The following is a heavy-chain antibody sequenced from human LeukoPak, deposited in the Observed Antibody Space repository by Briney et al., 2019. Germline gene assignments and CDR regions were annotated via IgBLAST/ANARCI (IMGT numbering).Heavy chain of an antibody. CDR3: ASHDGQSSQH. CDR2: IYYSGST. V-gene: IGHV4-39*07. CDR1: GGSISTANYY. D-gene: IGHD5-24*01. J-gene: IGHJ1*01. Sequence: SETLSLTCTVSGGSISTANYYWGWVRQPPGKGLEWIGNIYYSGSTNYNPSLKSRVTISVDTSKNQFSLKLSSVTAADTAVYYCASHDGQSSQHWGKGPRVTVAS.